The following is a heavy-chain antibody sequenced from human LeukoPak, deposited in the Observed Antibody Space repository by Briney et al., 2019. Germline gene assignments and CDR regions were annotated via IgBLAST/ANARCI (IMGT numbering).Heavy chain of an antibody. J-gene: IGHJ4*02. CDR1: GGPISSSSYY. CDR3: ARHGVSRITMVRGVSGFPPDY. V-gene: IGHV4-39*01. CDR2: IYYSGST. D-gene: IGHD3-10*01. Sequence: PSETLSLTCTVSGGPISSSSYYWGRIRQPPGKGLEWIGSIYYSGSTYYNPSLKSRVTISVDTSKNQFSLKLSSVTAADTAVYYCARHGVSRITMVRGVSGFPPDYWGQGTLVTVSS.